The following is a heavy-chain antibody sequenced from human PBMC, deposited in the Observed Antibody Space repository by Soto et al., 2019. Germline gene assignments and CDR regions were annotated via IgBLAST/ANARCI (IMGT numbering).Heavy chain of an antibody. CDR1: GDSISNLDYF. V-gene: IGHV4-30-4*01. J-gene: IGHJ5*01. D-gene: IGHD7-27*01. CDR3: ARGRYCLTGRCFPNWFDS. Sequence: SETLSLTCSVSGDSISNLDYFWAWIRQPPGQALEYIGYIYKSATTYYNPSFESRVAISVDTSKSQFSLNVTSVTAADTAVYFCARGRYCLTGRCFPNWFDSWGQGTPVTVSS. CDR2: IYKSATT.